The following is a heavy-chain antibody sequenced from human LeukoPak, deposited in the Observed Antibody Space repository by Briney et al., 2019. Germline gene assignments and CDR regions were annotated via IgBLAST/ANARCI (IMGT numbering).Heavy chain of an antibody. CDR1: GGSISSYY. CDR3: ARDRGYGMDV. J-gene: IGHJ6*02. Sequence: SETLSLTCTVAGGSISSYYWSWIRQPPGKGLEWIGYIYYSGSTNYNPSLKSRVTISVDTSKNQFSLKLSSVTAADTAVYYCARDRGYGMDVWGQGTTVTVSS. CDR2: IYYSGST. V-gene: IGHV4-59*01.